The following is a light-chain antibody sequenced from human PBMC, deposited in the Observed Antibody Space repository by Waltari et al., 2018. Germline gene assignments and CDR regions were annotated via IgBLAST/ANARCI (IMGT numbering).Light chain of an antibody. CDR3: QQYNSFPWT. CDR1: QIVNTW. J-gene: IGKJ1*01. CDR2: RAS. V-gene: IGKV1-5*03. Sequence: IQMTQSPSTLSASAGDRVVITCRASQIVNTWLAWYQQRPGKAPNLLIYRASSLQSGVPSRFSGRGSGTEFTLTINSLQPDDFASYYCQQYNSFPWTFGQGTKVEIK.